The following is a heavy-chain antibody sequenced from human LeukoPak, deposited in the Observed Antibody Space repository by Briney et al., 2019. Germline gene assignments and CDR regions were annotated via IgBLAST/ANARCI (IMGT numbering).Heavy chain of an antibody. CDR2: INQSGST. Sequence: SETLSLTCAVYGGSFSGYYWSWIRQPPGKGLEWIGEINQSGSTNYNPSLKSRVTISVDTSKNQFSLKLSSVTAADTAVYYCAREGFGSSSSGNHWFDPWGQGTLVTVSS. D-gene: IGHD6-6*01. J-gene: IGHJ5*02. V-gene: IGHV4-34*01. CDR1: GGSFSGYY. CDR3: AREGFGSSSSGNHWFDP.